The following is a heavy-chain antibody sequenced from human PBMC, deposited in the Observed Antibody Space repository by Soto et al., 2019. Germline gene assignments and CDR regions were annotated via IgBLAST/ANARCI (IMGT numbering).Heavy chain of an antibody. CDR2: IIPIFGTA. CDR3: ARGVKGYYDSSGYYYFRY. CDR1: GGTFSSYA. J-gene: IGHJ4*02. D-gene: IGHD3-22*01. V-gene: IGHV1-69*01. Sequence: QVQLVQSGAEVQKPGSSVKVSCKASGGTFSSYAISWVRQAPGQGLEWMGGIIPIFGTANYAQKFQGRVTITADESTSTAYMELSSLRSEDTAVYYCARGVKGYYDSSGYYYFRYWGQGTLVTVSS.